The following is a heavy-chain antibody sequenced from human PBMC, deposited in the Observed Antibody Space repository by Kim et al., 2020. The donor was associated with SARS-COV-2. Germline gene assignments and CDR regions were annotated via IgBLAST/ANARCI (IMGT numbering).Heavy chain of an antibody. CDR3: ARDLWRLSQIYMVRGAKYYYYGMDV. V-gene: IGHV1-69*13. D-gene: IGHD3-10*01. Sequence: SVKVSCKASGGTFSSYAISWVRQAPGQGLEWMGGIIPIFGTANYAQKFQGRVTITADESTSTAYMELSSLRSEDTAVYYCARDLWRLSQIYMVRGAKYYYYGMDVWGQGTTVTVSS. J-gene: IGHJ6*02. CDR1: GGTFSSYA. CDR2: IIPIFGTA.